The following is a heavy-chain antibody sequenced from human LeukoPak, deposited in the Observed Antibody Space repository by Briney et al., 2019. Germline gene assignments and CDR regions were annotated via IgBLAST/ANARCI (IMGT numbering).Heavy chain of an antibody. CDR2: IYTSGST. J-gene: IGHJ3*02. D-gene: IGHD1-26*01. CDR3: ARDWRKGSNAASDI. Sequence: SETLSLTCTVSGGSISSYYWGWIRQPAGKGLEWIGRIYTSGSTNYNPSLKSRVTMSVDTSKNQFSLKLSSVTAADTAVYYCARDWRKGSNAASDIWGQGTMVTVSS. V-gene: IGHV4-4*07. CDR1: GGSISSYY.